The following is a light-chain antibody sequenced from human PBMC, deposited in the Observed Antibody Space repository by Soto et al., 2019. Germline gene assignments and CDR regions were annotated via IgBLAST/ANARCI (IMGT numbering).Light chain of an antibody. Sequence: IVMTQSPLSLSFTPGEPASISCRSSQSLLHSNGNHYLEWYFQNPGQSPQLLIYLASIRASGVPDRFSGSGSGTDFTLKISRVEAEDFGIYYCMHALHTPRTFGQGTKVEIK. CDR3: MHALHTPRT. CDR2: LAS. V-gene: IGKV2-28*01. CDR1: QSLLHSNGNHY. J-gene: IGKJ1*01.